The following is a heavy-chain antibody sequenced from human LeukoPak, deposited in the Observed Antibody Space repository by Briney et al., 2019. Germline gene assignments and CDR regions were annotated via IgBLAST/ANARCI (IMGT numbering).Heavy chain of an antibody. D-gene: IGHD1-7*01. CDR1: GFTFSSYR. CDR2: INSDGSST. CDR3: AKDLELTLPLRFDY. J-gene: IGHJ4*02. Sequence: PGGSLRLSCAASGFTFSSYRMHWVRQAPGKGLVWVSRINSDGSSTNYADSVKGRFTISRDNAKNTLYLQMNSLRAEDTAVYYCAKDLELTLPLRFDYWGQGTLVTVSS. V-gene: IGHV3-74*01.